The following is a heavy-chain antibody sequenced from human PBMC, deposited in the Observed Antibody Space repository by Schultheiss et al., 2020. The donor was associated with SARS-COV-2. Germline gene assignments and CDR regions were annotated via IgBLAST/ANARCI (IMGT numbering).Heavy chain of an antibody. CDR2: IYTSGST. D-gene: IGHD2-15*01. V-gene: IGHV4-59*10. J-gene: IGHJ4*02. Sequence: SETLSLTCAVYGGSFSGYYWSWIRQPPGKGLEWIGRIYTSGSTNYNPSLKSRVTMSVDTSKNQFSLKLSSVTAADMAVYYCARDDCSGGSCYFDYWGQGTLVTGSS. CDR1: GGSFSGYY. CDR3: ARDDCSGGSCYFDY.